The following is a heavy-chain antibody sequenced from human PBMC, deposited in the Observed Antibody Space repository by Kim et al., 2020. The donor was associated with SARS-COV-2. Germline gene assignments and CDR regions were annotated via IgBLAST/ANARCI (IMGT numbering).Heavy chain of an antibody. CDR3: ARFSTLPPAFDI. CDR2: IYYSGST. D-gene: IGHD2-2*01. V-gene: IGHV4-30-2*01. CDR1: GGSISSGGYS. J-gene: IGHJ3*02. Sequence: SETLSLTCAVSGGSISSGGYSWSWIRQPPGKGLEWIGYIYYSGSTYYNPSLKSRVTISVDRSKNQFSLKLSSVTAADTAVYYCARFSTLPPAFDIWGQGTMVTVSS.